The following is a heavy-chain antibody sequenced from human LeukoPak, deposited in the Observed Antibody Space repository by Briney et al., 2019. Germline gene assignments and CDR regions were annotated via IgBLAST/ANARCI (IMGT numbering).Heavy chain of an antibody. D-gene: IGHD3-3*01. CDR3: ATKRFLEWSDAFDI. V-gene: IGHV1-69-2*01. CDR2: VDPEDGET. Sequence: ASVKISCKVSGYTFTDYYMHWVQQAPGKGREWMGRVDPEDGETIYAEKFQGRVTITADTSTDTAYMELSSLRSEDTAVYYCATKRFLEWSDAFDIWGPGTMVTVSS. J-gene: IGHJ3*02. CDR1: GYTFTDYY.